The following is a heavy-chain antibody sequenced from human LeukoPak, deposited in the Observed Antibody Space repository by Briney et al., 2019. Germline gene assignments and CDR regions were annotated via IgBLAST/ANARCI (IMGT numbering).Heavy chain of an antibody. CDR1: GYTFTSYG. D-gene: IGHD2-2*02. CDR3: ARPGDCSSTSCYTLDY. Sequence: GASVEVSCKASGYTFTSYGISWVRQAPGQGLEWMGWISAYNGNTNYAQKLQGRVTMTTDTSTSTAYMELRSLRSDDTAVYYCARPGDCSSTSCYTLDYWGQGTLVTVSS. J-gene: IGHJ4*02. V-gene: IGHV1-18*01. CDR2: ISAYNGNT.